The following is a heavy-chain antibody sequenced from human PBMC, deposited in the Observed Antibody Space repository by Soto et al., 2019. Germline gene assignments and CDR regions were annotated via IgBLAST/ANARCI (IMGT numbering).Heavy chain of an antibody. D-gene: IGHD3-10*01. CDR3: ARGRQRGSGSYRDYFDY. CDR1: GGSFSGYY. CDR2: INHSGST. J-gene: IGHJ4*02. Sequence: NPSETLSLTCAIYGGSFSGYYWSWIRQPPGKGLEWIGEINHSGSTNYNPSLKSRVTISVDTSKNQFSLNLSSVTAADTAVYYCARGRQRGSGSYRDYFDYWGQGSLVTVSS. V-gene: IGHV4-34*01.